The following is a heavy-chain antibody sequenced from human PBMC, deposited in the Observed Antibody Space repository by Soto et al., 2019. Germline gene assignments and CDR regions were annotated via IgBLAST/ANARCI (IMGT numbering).Heavy chain of an antibody. CDR2: ISGSGGST. D-gene: IGHD2-15*01. CDR1: GFTFSSYA. V-gene: IGHV3-23*01. Sequence: GGSLRLSCAASGFTFSSYAMSWVRPAPGKGLEWVSAISGSGGSTYYADSVKGRFTISRDNSKNTLYLQMNSLRAEDTAVYYCAKDPGECSGGSCYSLSSYYFDYWGQGTLVTVSS. J-gene: IGHJ4*02. CDR3: AKDPGECSGGSCYSLSSYYFDY.